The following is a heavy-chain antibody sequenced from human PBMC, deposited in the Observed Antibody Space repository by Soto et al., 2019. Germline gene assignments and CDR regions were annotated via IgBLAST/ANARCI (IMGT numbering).Heavy chain of an antibody. D-gene: IGHD1-26*01. Sequence: SETLSLTCTVSGGSISSGDYYWSWIRHPPGKGLEWIGYIYYSGSTYYNPSLKSRVTISVDTSKNQFSLKLSSVTAADTAVYYCARAVGYSRYGMDVWGQGTTVTVSS. CDR2: IYYSGST. V-gene: IGHV4-30-4*01. CDR3: ARAVGYSRYGMDV. CDR1: GGSISSGDYY. J-gene: IGHJ6*02.